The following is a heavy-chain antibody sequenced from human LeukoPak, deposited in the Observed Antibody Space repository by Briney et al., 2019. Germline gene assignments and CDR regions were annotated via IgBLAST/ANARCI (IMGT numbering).Heavy chain of an antibody. CDR2: IYYSGTT. Sequence: PSETLSLTCTVSGGSISSSPYYWGWIRQPPGKGLEWIGSIYYSGTTHYNPSLESRVTISVDTSKNQFSLKLSSVTAADTAVYYCARGNGVAYWFDPWGQGTLVTVSS. J-gene: IGHJ5*02. CDR1: GGSISSSPYY. CDR3: ARGNGVAYWFDP. D-gene: IGHD2-8*01. V-gene: IGHV4-39*07.